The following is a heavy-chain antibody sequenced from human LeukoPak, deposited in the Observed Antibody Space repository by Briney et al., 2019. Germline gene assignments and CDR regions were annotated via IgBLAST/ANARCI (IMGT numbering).Heavy chain of an antibody. CDR3: ASLDSGWYTY. D-gene: IGHD6-19*01. J-gene: IGHJ4*02. Sequence: LEWIGSIYYSGTTYYNPSLKSRVTISVDTSKNQFSLKLSSVTAADTAVYYCASLDSGWYTYWGQGTLVTVSS. CDR2: IYYSGTT. V-gene: IGHV4-39*07.